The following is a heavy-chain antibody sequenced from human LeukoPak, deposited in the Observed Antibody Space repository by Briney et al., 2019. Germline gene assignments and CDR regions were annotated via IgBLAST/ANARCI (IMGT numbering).Heavy chain of an antibody. CDR1: GGSISSSSYY. J-gene: IGHJ4*02. CDR2: IYYSGST. Sequence: PSETLSLTCTVSGGSISSSSYYWCWIRQPPGKGLEWIGSIYYSGSTYYNPSLKSRVTISVDTSKNQFSLKLSSVTAADTAVYYCARRGLRYFDWSPEFDYWGQGTLVTVSS. V-gene: IGHV4-39*01. D-gene: IGHD3-9*01. CDR3: ARRGLRYFDWSPEFDY.